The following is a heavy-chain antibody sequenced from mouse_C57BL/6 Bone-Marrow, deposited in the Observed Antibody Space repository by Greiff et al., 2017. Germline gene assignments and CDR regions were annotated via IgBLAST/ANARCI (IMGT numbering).Heavy chain of an antibody. Sequence: VQLQQSGAELVRPGASVKLSCTASGFNIKDDYMHWVKQRPEQGMEWIGWIDPENGDTEYASKFQGKATITADTSSNTAYLQLRSLTSEDTAVYYCTTDYFDYWGQGTTLTVSS. V-gene: IGHV14-4*01. CDR3: TTDYFDY. CDR2: IDPENGDT. CDR1: GFNIKDDY. J-gene: IGHJ2*01.